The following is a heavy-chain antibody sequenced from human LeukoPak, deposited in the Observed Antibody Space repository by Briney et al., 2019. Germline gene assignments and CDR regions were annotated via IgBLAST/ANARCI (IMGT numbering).Heavy chain of an antibody. V-gene: IGHV1-69*05. Sequence: GSSVKVSCKAPGGTFSSYAISWVRQAPGQGLEWMGRIIPIFGTVNYAQKFQGRVTITTDESTSTAYMELSSLRSEDTAIYYCARDHCSGDSCYFFDYWGQGTLVTVSS. CDR1: GGTFSSYA. CDR3: ARDHCSGDSCYFFDY. CDR2: IIPIFGTV. J-gene: IGHJ4*02. D-gene: IGHD2-15*01.